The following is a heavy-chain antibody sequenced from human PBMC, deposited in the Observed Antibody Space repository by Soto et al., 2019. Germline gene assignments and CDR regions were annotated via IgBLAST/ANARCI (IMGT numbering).Heavy chain of an antibody. CDR3: ARDQADAPPYYGYYCGMDV. V-gene: IGHV1-3*01. CDR1: GYTFTSYA. J-gene: IGHJ6*02. CDR2: INAGNGNT. Sequence: QVQLVQSGAEVKKPGASVKVSCKASGYTFTSYAMHWVRQAPGQRLEWMGWINAGNGNTKYSQKFQGRVTITRDTSASTGNMELSSLRSEDTAVYYCARDQADAPPYYGYYCGMDVWRQGTTVTVSS.